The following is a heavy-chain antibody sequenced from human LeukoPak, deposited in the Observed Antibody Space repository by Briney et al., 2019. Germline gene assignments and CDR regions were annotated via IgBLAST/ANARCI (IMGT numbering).Heavy chain of an antibody. CDR3: ARGASGIAVAGAWYYYYMDV. Sequence: SETLSLTCTVSGGSISGYYWSWIRQPPGKGLEWIGEINHSGSTNYNPSLKSRVTISVDTSKNQFSLKLSSVTAADTAVYYCARGASGIAVAGAWYYYYMDVWGKGTTVTVSS. D-gene: IGHD6-19*01. J-gene: IGHJ6*03. CDR1: GGSISGYY. CDR2: INHSGST. V-gene: IGHV4-34*01.